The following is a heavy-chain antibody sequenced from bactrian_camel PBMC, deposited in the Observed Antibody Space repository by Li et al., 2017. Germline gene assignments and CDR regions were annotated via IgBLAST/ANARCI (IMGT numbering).Heavy chain of an antibody. J-gene: IGHJ4*01. D-gene: IGHD2*01. CDR2: LNGDGTT. CDR3: AAEEFRCCVGGGYCYGIVVDYGY. CDR1: GYNYGSYC. Sequence: HVQLVESGGGSVQAGGSLRLSCVVGGYNYGSYCMGWFRQAPGKEREAVAALNGDGTTSYADYVKGRFSISKDNAKNTLYLQMDSLKPEDTAVYYCAAEEFRCCVGGGYCYGIVVDYGYRTQGTQVTVS. V-gene: IGHV3S55*01.